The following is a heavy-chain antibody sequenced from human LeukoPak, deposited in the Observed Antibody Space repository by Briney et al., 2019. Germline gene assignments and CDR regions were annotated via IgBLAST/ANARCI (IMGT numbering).Heavy chain of an antibody. D-gene: IGHD1-26*01. CDR2: IYYSGNT. Sequence: SETLSLTCTVSGGSINSYYWSWLRQPPGKGLEWIGYIYYSGNTNYNPSLKSRVTISVDTSKNQFSLKLTSMTAADTAMYYCARDLVGWSWPAFDIWGQGTMVTVSS. J-gene: IGHJ3*02. V-gene: IGHV4-59*01. CDR3: ARDLVGWSWPAFDI. CDR1: GGSINSYY.